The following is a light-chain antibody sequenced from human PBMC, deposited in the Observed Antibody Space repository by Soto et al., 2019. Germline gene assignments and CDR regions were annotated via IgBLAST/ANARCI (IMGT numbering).Light chain of an antibody. CDR2: DVS. Sequence: QSALTQPRSVSGSPGQSVTISCTGTSSDVGGYNYVSWYQQHPGKAPKFMIYDVSKRPSGVPDRFSGSKSGNTASLTISGLQSEDEADYYCCSYAGTYVVFGGGTTLTVL. V-gene: IGLV2-11*01. CDR1: SSDVGGYNY. CDR3: CSYAGTYVV. J-gene: IGLJ2*01.